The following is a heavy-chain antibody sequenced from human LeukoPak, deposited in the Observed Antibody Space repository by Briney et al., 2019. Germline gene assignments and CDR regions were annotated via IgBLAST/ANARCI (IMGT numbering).Heavy chain of an antibody. CDR1: GFTVRSNY. Sequence: PGGSLRLSCAASGFTVRSNYMTWVRQAPGKGLEWVSVIYSGGSILYADSVKGRFTISRDNSKNTLYLQMNSLRAEDTAVYYCARALRDGYNRGIDYWGQGTLVTVSS. J-gene: IGHJ4*02. CDR3: ARALRDGYNRGIDY. D-gene: IGHD5-24*01. V-gene: IGHV3-66*01. CDR2: IYSGGSI.